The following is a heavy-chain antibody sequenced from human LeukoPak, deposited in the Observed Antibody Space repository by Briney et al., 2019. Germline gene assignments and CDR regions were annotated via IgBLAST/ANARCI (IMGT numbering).Heavy chain of an antibody. CDR1: GFTFSSYG. Sequence: GGSLRLSCAASGFTFSSYGIHWVRQAPGKGLEWVAFIQYDGTNKYYADSVKGRFTISRDNSKNTLYLQMNSLRAEDTAVYNCAKDLGYCSSTTCYFDYWGQGTLVTASS. CDR2: IQYDGTNK. CDR3: AKDLGYCSSTTCYFDY. D-gene: IGHD2-2*01. V-gene: IGHV3-30*02. J-gene: IGHJ4*02.